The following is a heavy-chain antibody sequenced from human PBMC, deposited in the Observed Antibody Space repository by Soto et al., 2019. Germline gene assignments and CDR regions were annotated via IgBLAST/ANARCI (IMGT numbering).Heavy chain of an antibody. V-gene: IGHV4-61*01. CDR2: IYHTGNT. CDR3: SRDRSENRTCCDPFEI. J-gene: IGHJ3*02. Sequence: SETLSLTCTVSGGFVSSGIHYWSRIRQPPGKGLEWSAYIYHTGNTQDNPSLKSRVTVSVDMSKDQFSLRLDSVTAADTPVCYCSRDRSENRTCCDPFEIWGRGTMVTV. CDR1: GGFVSSGIHY.